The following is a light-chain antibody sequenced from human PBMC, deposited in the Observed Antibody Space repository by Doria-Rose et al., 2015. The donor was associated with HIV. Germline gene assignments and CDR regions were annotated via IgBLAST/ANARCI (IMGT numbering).Light chain of an antibody. CDR2: DGS. Sequence: EIVLTQSPGTLSLSPGERATLSCRASQRFSSTYLAWYQQKPGQAPSLLIYDGSTRATGIPDRFSASGSGTDFTLTINRLEPEDFALYYCHQYGISWTFGQGTKVEI. CDR1: QRFSSTY. J-gene: IGKJ1*01. V-gene: IGKV3-20*01. CDR3: HQYGISWT.